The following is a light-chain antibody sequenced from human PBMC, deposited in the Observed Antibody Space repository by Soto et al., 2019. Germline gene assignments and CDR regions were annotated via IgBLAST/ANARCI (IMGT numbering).Light chain of an antibody. Sequence: QSALTQTASVSGSPGQSITISCTGTSSDVGSYNLVSWNQQHPGKAPKLMIYEVSKRPSGVSNRFSGSKSGNTASLTISGLQAEDEADYYCCSYAGSSTHVVFGGGTKLTVL. CDR2: EVS. J-gene: IGLJ2*01. V-gene: IGLV2-23*02. CDR3: CSYAGSSTHVV. CDR1: SSDVGSYNL.